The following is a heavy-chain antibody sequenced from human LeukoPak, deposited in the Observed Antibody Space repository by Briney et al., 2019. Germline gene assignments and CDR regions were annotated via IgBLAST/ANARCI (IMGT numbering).Heavy chain of an antibody. CDR1: GGSISSGGYY. D-gene: IGHD3-22*01. CDR3: ARDPEMYDSSLDYYYYYGMDV. CDR2: IYYSGST. Sequence: SETLSLTCTVSGGSISSGGYYWSWIRQHPGKGLEWIGYIYYSGSTYYNPSLKSRVTISVDTSKNQFFLKLSSVTAADTAVYYCARDPEMYDSSLDYYYYYGMDVWGQGTTVTVSS. V-gene: IGHV4-31*03. J-gene: IGHJ6*02.